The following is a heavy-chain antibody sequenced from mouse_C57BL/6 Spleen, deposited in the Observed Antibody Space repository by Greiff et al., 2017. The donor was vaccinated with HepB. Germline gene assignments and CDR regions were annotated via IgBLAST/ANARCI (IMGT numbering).Heavy chain of an antibody. J-gene: IGHJ4*01. CDR3: TRDYDDAMDY. V-gene: IGHV1-15*01. CDR2: IDPETGGT. CDR1: GYTFTDYE. D-gene: IGHD1-1*01. Sequence: VQLQQSGAELVRPGASVTLSCKASGYTFTDYEMHWVKQTPVHGLEWIGAIDPETGGTAYNQKFKGKAILTADNSSSTAYMELRSLTSEDSAVYYCTRDYDDAMDYWGQGTSVTVSS.